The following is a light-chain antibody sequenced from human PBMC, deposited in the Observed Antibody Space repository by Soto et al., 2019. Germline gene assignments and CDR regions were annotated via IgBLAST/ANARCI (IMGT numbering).Light chain of an antibody. J-gene: IGKJ3*01. V-gene: IGKV3-20*01. CDR2: GAS. Sequence: EIVLTQSPGTLSLSPGERATLSCRASQSVSSSYLAWYQQKPGQAPRLLIYGASSRATGIPDRFIGSGSGTDVTLTISRLEPEDFAVYYCQQYGSSPPFTFGPGTKVDIK. CDR1: QSVSSSY. CDR3: QQYGSSPPFT.